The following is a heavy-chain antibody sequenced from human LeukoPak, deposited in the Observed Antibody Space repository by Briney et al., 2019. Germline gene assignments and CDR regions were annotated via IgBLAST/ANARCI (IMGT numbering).Heavy chain of an antibody. CDR1: GGSISSYY. CDR2: IYYSGST. J-gene: IGHJ2*01. D-gene: IGHD6-13*01. CDR3: ARDKGLAAAGHWYFDL. V-gene: IGHV4-59*01. Sequence: RASETLSLTCTVSGGSISSYYWSWIRQPPGKGLEWIGHIYYSGSTNYNPSLKSRVTISGDTSKNQFSLKLSSVTAADTVVYYCARDKGLAAAGHWYFDLWGRGTLVTVSS.